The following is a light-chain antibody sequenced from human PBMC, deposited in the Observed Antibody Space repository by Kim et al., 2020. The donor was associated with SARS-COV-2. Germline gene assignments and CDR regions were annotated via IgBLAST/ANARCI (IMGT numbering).Light chain of an antibody. CDR3: QAWDSSTHNYV. CDR1: KLGDKY. V-gene: IGLV3-1*01. Sequence: SYELTQPPSVSVSPGQTASITCSGYKLGDKYVSWYQQKPGQSPLVVIYQDNQRRSGIPERFSGSNSGNTATLTISGTQAMDEADYYCQAWDSSTHNYVFGTGTKVTVL. CDR2: QDN. J-gene: IGLJ1*01.